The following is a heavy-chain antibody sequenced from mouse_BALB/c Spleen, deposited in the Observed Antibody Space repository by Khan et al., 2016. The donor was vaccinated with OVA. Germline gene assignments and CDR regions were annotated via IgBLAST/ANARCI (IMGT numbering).Heavy chain of an antibody. J-gene: IGHJ3*01. V-gene: IGHV2-2*01. CDR2: IWSGGST. CDR1: GFSLTTYG. D-gene: IGHD2-12*01. Sequence: QVQLKQSGPGLVQPSQSLSITCTVSGFSLTTYGIHWVRQSPGKGLEWLGVIWSGGSTDYNAPFISRLSIRQDNSKTQVFFKIKSLQADDPAIYYCARHSYRYDFTYGGQGTLVTVSA. CDR3: ARHSYRYDFTY.